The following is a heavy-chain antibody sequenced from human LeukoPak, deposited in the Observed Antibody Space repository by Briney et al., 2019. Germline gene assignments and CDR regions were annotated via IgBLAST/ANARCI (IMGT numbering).Heavy chain of an antibody. V-gene: IGHV3-23*01. J-gene: IGHJ4*01. CDR2: ITDSGTGT. D-gene: IGHD1-14*01. CDR3: ARDSPVLTH. Sequence: GGSLRLSCAAPGFTFSSYSMSWVRQAPGKGLEWVSAITDSGTGTYYADSVKGRFTISRDNSKNTLYLQMNSLRVEDTAIYFCARDSPVLTHRGQGTLVNGPS. CDR1: GFTFSSYS.